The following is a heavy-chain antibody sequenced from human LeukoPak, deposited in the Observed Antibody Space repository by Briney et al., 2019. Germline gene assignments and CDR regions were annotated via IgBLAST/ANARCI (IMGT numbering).Heavy chain of an antibody. Sequence: GASVKVSCKASGYTFTGYGISWVRQAPGQGLEWMGWISAYNGNTNYAQKLQGRVTMTTDTSTSTAYMELRSLRSDDTAVYYCARDVGQQWLDNWFDPWGQGTLVTVSS. D-gene: IGHD6-19*01. CDR2: ISAYNGNT. CDR1: GYTFTGYG. V-gene: IGHV1-18*01. CDR3: ARDVGQQWLDNWFDP. J-gene: IGHJ5*02.